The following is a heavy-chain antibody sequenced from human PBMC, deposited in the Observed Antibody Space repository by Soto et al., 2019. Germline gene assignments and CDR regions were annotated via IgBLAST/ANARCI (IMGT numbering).Heavy chain of an antibody. Sequence: SETLSLTCTVSGGAISSYYWSWIRQPPGKGLEWIGYIYYSGSTNYNPSLKSRVTISVDTSKNQFSLKLSSVTAADTAVYYCAGGGSSSWEDYWGQGTLVTVSS. CDR2: IYYSGST. CDR3: AGGGSSSWEDY. V-gene: IGHV4-59*01. CDR1: GGAISSYY. J-gene: IGHJ4*02. D-gene: IGHD6-6*01.